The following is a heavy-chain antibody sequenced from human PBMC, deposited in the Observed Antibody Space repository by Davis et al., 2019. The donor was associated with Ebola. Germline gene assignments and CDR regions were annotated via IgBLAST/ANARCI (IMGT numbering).Heavy chain of an antibody. Sequence: PVKVSCKASGGTFSSYAISWVRQAPGQGLEWMGGIIPIFGTANYAQKFQGRVTITADESTSTAYMELSSLRSEDTAVYYCARGHFGYYYGMDVWGQGTTVTVSS. CDR1: GGTFSSYA. CDR3: ARGHFGYYYGMDV. D-gene: IGHD3-10*01. CDR2: IIPIFGTA. V-gene: IGHV1-69*13. J-gene: IGHJ6*02.